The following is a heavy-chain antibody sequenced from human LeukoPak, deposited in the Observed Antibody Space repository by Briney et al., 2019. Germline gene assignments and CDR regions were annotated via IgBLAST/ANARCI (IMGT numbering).Heavy chain of an antibody. D-gene: IGHD3-16*01. Sequence: GGYLRPSCTASGFTFSNYAMTWVRQAPGKGLEWVSSISGTGGRTYSADSVKGRFTISRDNSKNTLYLQMKNLRVEHTAVYYCAKGLHGGVGYGVDVWGQGTTVSVSS. CDR1: GFTFSNYA. CDR2: ISGTGGRT. V-gene: IGHV3-23*01. J-gene: IGHJ6*02. CDR3: AKGLHGGVGYGVDV.